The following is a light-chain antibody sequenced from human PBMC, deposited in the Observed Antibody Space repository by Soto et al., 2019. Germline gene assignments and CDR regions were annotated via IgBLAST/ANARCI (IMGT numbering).Light chain of an antibody. V-gene: IGKV3-20*01. CDR1: QSVNNNY. Sequence: EIVLTQSPGTLALSPGERATLSCRASQSVNNNYLTWYQQKRGQAPRLLIHGASSRATGIPDRFSGSGSGTDFTLTISKQEPEDFAVYYCQPYGSSPFTFGPGTKVGIK. CDR3: QPYGSSPFT. J-gene: IGKJ3*01. CDR2: GAS.